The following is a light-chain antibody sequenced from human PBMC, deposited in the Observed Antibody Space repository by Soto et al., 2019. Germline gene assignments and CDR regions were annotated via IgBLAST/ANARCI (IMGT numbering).Light chain of an antibody. CDR1: QSVNRY. V-gene: IGKV1-39*01. CDR3: QQSYSNPRT. J-gene: IGKJ1*01. Sequence: DIQMTQSPSSLSASVGDRVTITCRASQSVNRYLNWYQQKDGKAPKLLIYSTSILESGVPSRFSASGSGTDFTLTINSLQPEDFATYYGQQSYSNPRTFGQGTRVEVK. CDR2: STS.